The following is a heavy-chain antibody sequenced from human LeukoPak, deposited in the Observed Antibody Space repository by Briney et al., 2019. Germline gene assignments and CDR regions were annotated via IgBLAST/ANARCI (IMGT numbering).Heavy chain of an antibody. J-gene: IGHJ4*02. V-gene: IGHV3-48*03. Sequence: GGSLRLSCAASGFTFSSYEMNWVRQAPGKGLEWVSKISSSGSTINYADSVKGRFTISRDNAKNSLYLQTNSLRAEDTAVYYCARVLYLYGSSSARFDYWGQGTLVTVSS. CDR3: ARVLYLYGSSSARFDY. D-gene: IGHD6-6*01. CDR1: GFTFSSYE. CDR2: ISSSGSTI.